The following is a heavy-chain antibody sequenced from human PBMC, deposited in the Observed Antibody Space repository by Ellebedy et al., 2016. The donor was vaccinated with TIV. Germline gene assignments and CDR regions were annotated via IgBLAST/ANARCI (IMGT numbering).Heavy chain of an antibody. J-gene: IGHJ5*02. Sequence: AASVKVSCKASGYTFASYGISWVRQAPGQGLEWMGWISAYNGDTTYAHNLQGRLTMTTDTSTSTAYMELRSLGSDDTAVYYCARDRDILSGFANWFDPWGQGTLVTVSS. D-gene: IGHD3-9*01. CDR3: ARDRDILSGFANWFDP. CDR2: ISAYNGDT. V-gene: IGHV1-18*01. CDR1: GYTFASYG.